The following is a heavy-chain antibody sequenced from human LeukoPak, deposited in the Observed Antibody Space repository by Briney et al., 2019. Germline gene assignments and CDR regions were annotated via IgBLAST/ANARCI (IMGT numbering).Heavy chain of an antibody. CDR2: TYSGGST. V-gene: IGHV3-53*01. J-gene: IGHJ6*03. Sequence: QTGGSLRLSCAASGFTVSSNYMSWVRQAPGKGLEWGSVTYSGGSTYYADSVKGRFTISRDNSKNALYLQMHSLRAEDTAVYYCASITRRYYYYYLDVWGKGTTVTVSS. CDR3: ASITRRYYYYYLDV. CDR1: GFTVSSNY.